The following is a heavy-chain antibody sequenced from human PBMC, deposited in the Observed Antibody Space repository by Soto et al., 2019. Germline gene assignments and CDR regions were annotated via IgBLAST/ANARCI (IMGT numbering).Heavy chain of an antibody. D-gene: IGHD6-19*01. J-gene: IGHJ4*02. CDR1: GGALSTRNYY. Sequence: SDTLSLTFSDSGGALSTRNYYWAWIRQPPGKGLEWIGSIYYSGSTYYNPSLKSRVTISVDTSKNQFSLKLDSVTAADTAVYFCARHSSGWYALDYWGQGTLVTVSS. CDR2: IYYSGST. V-gene: IGHV4-39*01. CDR3: ARHSSGWYALDY.